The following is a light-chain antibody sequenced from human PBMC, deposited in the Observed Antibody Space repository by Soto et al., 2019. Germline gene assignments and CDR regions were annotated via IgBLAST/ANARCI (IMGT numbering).Light chain of an antibody. J-gene: IGKJ5*01. CDR3: QQRSNWPPRIT. Sequence: EIGLPKSPATLSFSPGEKATLSSRASQRVGSSLAWYQQKPGQAPRLLIYDASNRATGIPARFSGSGSGTDFTLTISSLEPEDFAVYYCQQRSNWPPRITFGQGTRLEIK. V-gene: IGKV3-11*01. CDR1: QRVGSS. CDR2: DAS.